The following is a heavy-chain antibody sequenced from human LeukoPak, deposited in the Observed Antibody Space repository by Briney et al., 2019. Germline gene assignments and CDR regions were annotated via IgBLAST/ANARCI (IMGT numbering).Heavy chain of an antibody. CDR1: GGSFSGYY. V-gene: IGHV4-34*01. D-gene: IGHD1-26*01. CDR2: INHSGST. J-gene: IGHJ6*02. Sequence: SETLSLTCAVYGGSFSGYYWSWIRQPPGKGLEWIGEINHSGSTNYNPSLKSRVTISVDTSKNQFSLKLSSVTAADTAVYYCARFESGSYYRRYYHYGMDVWGQGTTVTVSS. CDR3: ARFESGSYYRRYYHYGMDV.